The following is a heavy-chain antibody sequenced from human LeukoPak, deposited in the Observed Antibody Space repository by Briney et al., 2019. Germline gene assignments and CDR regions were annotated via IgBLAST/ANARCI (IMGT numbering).Heavy chain of an antibody. D-gene: IGHD3-10*01. Sequence: PGGSLRLSCAASGFTFSSYWMSWVRQAPGKGLEWVANIKQDGSEKYYVDSVKGRFTISRDNAKNSLYLQMNSLRAEDTAVYYCARARGSGSYYPLAYWGQGTLVTVSS. CDR3: ARARGSGSYYPLAY. CDR2: IKQDGSEK. J-gene: IGHJ4*02. V-gene: IGHV3-7*04. CDR1: GFTFSSYW.